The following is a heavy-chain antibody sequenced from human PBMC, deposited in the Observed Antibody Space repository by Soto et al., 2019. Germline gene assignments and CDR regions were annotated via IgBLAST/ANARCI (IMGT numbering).Heavy chain of an antibody. CDR3: ASSYDYGDYGGVDY. CDR1: GFTFSSYA. D-gene: IGHD4-17*01. CDR2: ISGSGGST. J-gene: IGHJ4*02. Sequence: GGSLRLSCAASGFTFSSYAMSWVRQAPGKGLEWVSAISGSGGSTYYADSVKGRFTISRENSKNTLYLQMNSLRAEDTAVYYCASSYDYGDYGGVDYWGQGTLVTVSS. V-gene: IGHV3-23*01.